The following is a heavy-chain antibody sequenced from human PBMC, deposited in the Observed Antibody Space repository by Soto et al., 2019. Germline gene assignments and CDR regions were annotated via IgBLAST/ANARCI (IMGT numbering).Heavy chain of an antibody. CDR3: TTVMINNWNDGAFDI. Sequence: EVQLVESGGGLVKPGGSLRLSCAASGFTFSNAWMSWVRQAPGKGLEWVGRIKSKTDGGTTDYAAPVKGRFTISRDDSKNTLYLQMNSLKTEDTAVYYCTTVMINNWNDGAFDIWGQGTMVTVSS. V-gene: IGHV3-15*01. CDR2: IKSKTDGGTT. D-gene: IGHD1-20*01. CDR1: GFTFSNAW. J-gene: IGHJ3*02.